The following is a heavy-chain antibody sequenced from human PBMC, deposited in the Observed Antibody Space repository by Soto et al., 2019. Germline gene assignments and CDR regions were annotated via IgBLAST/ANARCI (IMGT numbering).Heavy chain of an antibody. J-gene: IGHJ6*02. CDR1: GFKFSSYG. D-gene: IGHD6-19*01. CDR3: AREAVARSYYYALDV. V-gene: IGHV3-33*01. CDR2: VWYDGSIT. Sequence: QVQLVESGGGVVQPGRSLRLSCAASGFKFSSYGIHWVRRAPGKGLEWVALVWYDGSITYYGDSVRGRFTISRDNSKNRLYLQMDRLRVEDTAVYYCAREAVARSYYYALDVWGQGTTVTVSS.